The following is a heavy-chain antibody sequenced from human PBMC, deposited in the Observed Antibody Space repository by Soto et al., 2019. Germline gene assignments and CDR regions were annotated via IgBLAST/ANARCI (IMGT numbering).Heavy chain of an antibody. J-gene: IGHJ4*02. CDR3: ARDIDFDIDY. D-gene: IGHD3-9*01. CDR2: IYSKAGTI. Sequence: QVQLVQSGAEVQKPGASVKVSCKTSGYIFNNFGITWVRQAPGLGLEWLGWIYSKAGTINLAQKFQGRVTMTTDTSTCTAYMELRSLTFDGSAVYFCARDIDFDIDYWGQGTLVTVS. V-gene: IGHV1-18*01. CDR1: GYIFNNFG.